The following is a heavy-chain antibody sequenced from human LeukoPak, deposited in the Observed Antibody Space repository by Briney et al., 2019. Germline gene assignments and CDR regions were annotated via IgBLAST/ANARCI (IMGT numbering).Heavy chain of an antibody. CDR2: ISYDGSNK. J-gene: IGHJ4*02. CDR1: GFTFSSYG. D-gene: IGHD2-15*01. V-gene: IGHV3-30*18. CDR3: AKHVVVVAAVYFDY. Sequence: PGGSLRLSCAASGFTFSSYGMHWVRQAPGKGLEWVAVISYDGSNKYYADSVKGRFTISRDNSKNTLYLQMNSLRAEDTAVYYCAKHVVVVAAVYFDYWGQGTLVTVSS.